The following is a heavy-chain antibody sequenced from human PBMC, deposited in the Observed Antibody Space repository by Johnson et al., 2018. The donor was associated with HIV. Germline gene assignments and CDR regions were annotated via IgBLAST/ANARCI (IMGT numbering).Heavy chain of an antibody. CDR1: GFTFSSYA. CDR2: ISYDGSNN. V-gene: IGHV3-30*04. Sequence: QVQLVESGGGVVQPGRSLRLSCAASGFTFSSYAMHWVRQAPGKGLEWVAVISYDGSNNYYADSVKGRFTISRDNSKNSLYLQMNSLRAEDTAVYYCARTQRVTMIVVSLGAFDIWGQGTMVTVSS. J-gene: IGHJ3*02. CDR3: ARTQRVTMIVVSLGAFDI. D-gene: IGHD3-22*01.